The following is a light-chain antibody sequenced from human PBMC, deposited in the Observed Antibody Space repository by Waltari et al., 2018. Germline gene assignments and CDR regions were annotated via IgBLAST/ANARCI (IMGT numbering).Light chain of an antibody. Sequence: DIVMTQSPDSLAVSLGERATITCHSSESLLSPSNNMNYLAWYQQRPGQPPGLLIYLTSTRESGVPDRFSGSGSGTDFTLTSSSLQTEDVATYFCQQYFRGPISFGPGTKLEMK. CDR2: LTS. CDR3: QQYFRGPIS. J-gene: IGKJ3*01. CDR1: ESLLSPSNNMNY. V-gene: IGKV4-1*01.